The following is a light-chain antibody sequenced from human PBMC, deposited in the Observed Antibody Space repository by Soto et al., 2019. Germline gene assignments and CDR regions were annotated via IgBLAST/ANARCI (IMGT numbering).Light chain of an antibody. CDR1: QSVASS. V-gene: IGKV3-20*01. CDR3: QQYGSSRRT. CDR2: GAS. J-gene: IGKJ1*01. Sequence: EIVMTQSTGTLSVSSGERATLSCRASQSVASSLAWYQQKPGQAPRLLIYGASSRATGIPDRFSGSGSGTDFTLTISRLEPEDFAVYYCQQYGSSRRTFGQGTKV.